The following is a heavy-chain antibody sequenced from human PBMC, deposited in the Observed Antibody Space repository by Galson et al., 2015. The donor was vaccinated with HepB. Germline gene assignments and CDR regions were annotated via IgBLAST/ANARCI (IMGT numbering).Heavy chain of an antibody. CDR1: GGSFSDYQ. CDR2: VGHSGAT. CDR3: ARVLRRMTMVRGVYAFDV. V-gene: IGHV4-34*01. Sequence: LSLTCAVYGGSFSDYQWGWIRQSPGKGLEWIAEVGHSGATKYNTSLESRVIIVVDTSKNQFSLRLNSVTTADTAVYYCARVLRRMTMVRGVYAFDVWGRGTMVTVSS. J-gene: IGHJ3*01. D-gene: IGHD3-10*01.